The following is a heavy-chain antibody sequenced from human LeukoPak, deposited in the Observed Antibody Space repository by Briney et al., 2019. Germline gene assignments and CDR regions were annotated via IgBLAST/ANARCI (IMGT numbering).Heavy chain of an antibody. CDR1: GGSISSGGYS. J-gene: IGHJ4*02. Sequence: PSQTLSLTCAVSGGSISSGGYSWSWIRQPPGKGLEWIGYIYHSGSTYYNPSLKSRVTISVDRSKNQFSLKLSSVTAADTAVYYCARVITDGHFDYWGQGTLVTVSS. D-gene: IGHD5-24*01. CDR3: ARVITDGHFDY. V-gene: IGHV4-30-2*01. CDR2: IYHSGST.